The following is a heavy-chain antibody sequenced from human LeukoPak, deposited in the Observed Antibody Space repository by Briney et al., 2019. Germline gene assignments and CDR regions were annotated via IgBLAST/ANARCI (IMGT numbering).Heavy chain of an antibody. CDR1: GFTFSSYA. J-gene: IGHJ3*02. V-gene: IGHV3-23*01. CDR2: ISNSGATT. Sequence: GGSLRLSCVASGFTFSSYAMSWVRQAPGKGLEWVSSISNSGATTYYADSVKGRFTISRDNSKNTLYLQMNSLRAEDTAVYYCARENIRWPLAFDIWGQGTMVTVSS. CDR3: ARENIRWPLAFDI. D-gene: IGHD5-24*01.